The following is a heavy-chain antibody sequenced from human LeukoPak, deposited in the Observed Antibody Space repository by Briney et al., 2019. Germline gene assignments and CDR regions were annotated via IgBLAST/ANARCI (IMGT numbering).Heavy chain of an antibody. CDR1: GFTFSSYG. CDR2: IYYSGST. J-gene: IGHJ4*02. CDR3: AREPLVGDRSGYFDY. Sequence: GSLRLSCAASGFTFSSYGMSWVRQPPGKGLEWIGYIYYSGSTNYNPSLKSRVTISVDTSKNQFSLKLSSVTAADTAVYYCAREPLVGDRSGYFDYWGQGTLVTVSS. V-gene: IGHV4-59*01. D-gene: IGHD1-26*01.